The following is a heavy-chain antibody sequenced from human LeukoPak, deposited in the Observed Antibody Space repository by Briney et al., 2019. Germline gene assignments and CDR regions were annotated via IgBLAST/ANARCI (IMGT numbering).Heavy chain of an antibody. V-gene: IGHV3-49*03. Sequence: GGSLRLSCAASGFTFGDYAMSWFRQAPGKGLEWGGFIRSRAYGGTTAYAASVKGRFTISRADSKSIAYLQMNSLKPEDTAVYYCTRQAGVATPRDYWGQGTLVTVSS. CDR1: GFTFGDYA. CDR3: TRQAGVATPRDY. CDR2: IRSRAYGGTT. D-gene: IGHD5-12*01. J-gene: IGHJ4*02.